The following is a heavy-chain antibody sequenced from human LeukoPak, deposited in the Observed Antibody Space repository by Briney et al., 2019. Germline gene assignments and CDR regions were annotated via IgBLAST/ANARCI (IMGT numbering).Heavy chain of an antibody. J-gene: IGHJ4*02. CDR2: IYYSRST. CDR1: GGSISSYY. V-gene: IGHV4-59*01. D-gene: IGHD6-13*01. CDR3: ARETTIRYSSSWNFDY. Sequence: SETLSLTCTVSGGSISSYYWSWIRQPPGKGLEWIGYIYYSRSTNYNPSLKSRVTISVDTSKNQFSLKLSSVTAADTAVYYCARETTIRYSSSWNFDYWGQGTLVTVSS.